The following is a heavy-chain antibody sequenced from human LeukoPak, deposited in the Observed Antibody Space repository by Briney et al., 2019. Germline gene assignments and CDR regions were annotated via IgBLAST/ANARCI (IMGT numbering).Heavy chain of an antibody. Sequence: PGGSLRLSCAASGFTFSSYAMSWVRQAPGKGLEWVSAISGSGGSTYYADSVKGRFTISRDNSKNTLSLQMNSLRVEDTAVYYCARGMGLVQGDTFDFWGQGTMVIVSS. CDR3: ARGMGLVQGDTFDF. CDR2: ISGSGGST. CDR1: GFTFSSYA. J-gene: IGHJ3*01. V-gene: IGHV3-23*01. D-gene: IGHD6-19*01.